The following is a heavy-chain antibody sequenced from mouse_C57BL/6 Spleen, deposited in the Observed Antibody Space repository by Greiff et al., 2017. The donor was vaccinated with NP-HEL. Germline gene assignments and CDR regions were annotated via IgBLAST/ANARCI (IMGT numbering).Heavy chain of an antibody. D-gene: IGHD4-1*01. Sequence: QVQLQQPGAELVKPGASVKLSCKASGYTFTSYWMHWVKQRPGQGLEWIGMIHPNSGSTNYNEKFKSKATLTVDKSSSTAYMQLSSLTSEDSAVYYCARWGLGSFYYAMDYWGQGTSVTVSS. J-gene: IGHJ4*01. CDR3: ARWGLGSFYYAMDY. V-gene: IGHV1-64*01. CDR2: IHPNSGST. CDR1: GYTFTSYW.